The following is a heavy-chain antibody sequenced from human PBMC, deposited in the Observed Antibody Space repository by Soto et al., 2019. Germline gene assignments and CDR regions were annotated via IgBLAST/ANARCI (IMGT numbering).Heavy chain of an antibody. Sequence: EVQLLESGGDVVRPGGSLRLSCAASGFTFSSYAMGWVRQAPGKGLEWVAGVSRAGTYTFYADSVRGRFSITRDNSRDTVDLYMIHLRGDDTAVYFCVKYSVTADLGESSGQGTLVSVSS. CDR1: GFTFSSYA. CDR2: VSRAGTYT. J-gene: IGHJ5*02. V-gene: IGHV3-23*01. CDR3: VKYSVTADLGES. D-gene: IGHD3-16*01.